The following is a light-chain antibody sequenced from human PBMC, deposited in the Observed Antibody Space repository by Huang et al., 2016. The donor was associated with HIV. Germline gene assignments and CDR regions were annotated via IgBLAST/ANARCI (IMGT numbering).Light chain of an antibody. Sequence: EIVLTQSPGTLSLSPGERATRSCRASRSVSSNYLAWYQQKGGQAPRRLIYGAHSRATGIPDRFNGSGSGTDFTLTIDRLQPEDCAVYYCQQYGGSPPFTFGPGIKVDIK. V-gene: IGKV3-20*01. J-gene: IGKJ3*01. CDR1: RSVSSNY. CDR3: QQYGGSPPFT. CDR2: GAH.